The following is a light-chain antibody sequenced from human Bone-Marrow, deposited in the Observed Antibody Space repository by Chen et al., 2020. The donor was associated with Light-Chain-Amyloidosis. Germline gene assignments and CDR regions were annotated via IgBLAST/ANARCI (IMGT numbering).Light chain of an antibody. CDR1: QTISSNY. Sequence: IVLTQSPGPLSLSPGEGANLSCRASQTISSNYLTWYQQKFGQALRLLIYGSSSRATGIPDGFTGSGSGTDITRTSSRLEPGDFGRYYCQQYGASPLTFGGGTKVEIK. CDR2: GSS. V-gene: IGKV3-20*01. J-gene: IGKJ4*01. CDR3: QQYGASPLT.